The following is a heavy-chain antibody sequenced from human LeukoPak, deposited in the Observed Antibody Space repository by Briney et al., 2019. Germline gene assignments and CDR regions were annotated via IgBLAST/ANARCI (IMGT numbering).Heavy chain of an antibody. Sequence: GGYLRLSCAASGFTFDDYAMHWVRQGPGKSLEWVSLINENGDIAYYGDSVRGRFTVSRDNAKNSLYLQMNSLTTEDTALYYCAKASWEPNFDYWGQGTLVTVSS. D-gene: IGHD1-26*01. J-gene: IGHJ4*02. CDR2: INENGDIA. CDR3: AKASWEPNFDY. CDR1: GFTFDDYA. V-gene: IGHV3-43*02.